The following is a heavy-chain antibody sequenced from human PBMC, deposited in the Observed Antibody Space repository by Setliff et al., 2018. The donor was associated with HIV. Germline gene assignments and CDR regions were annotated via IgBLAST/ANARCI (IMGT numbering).Heavy chain of an antibody. J-gene: IGHJ4*02. Sequence: GGSLRLSCAASGFTFSTYSLNWVRQAPGKGLEWISGINWSGGSTGYADSVKGRFSISRDNAKNSLYLQMNSLRAEDTAVYYCATDCAVVGGTGSLDSWGQGTLVTVSS. CDR1: GFTFSTYS. D-gene: IGHD1-26*01. CDR2: INWSGGST. V-gene: IGHV3-20*04. CDR3: ATDCAVVGGTGSLDS.